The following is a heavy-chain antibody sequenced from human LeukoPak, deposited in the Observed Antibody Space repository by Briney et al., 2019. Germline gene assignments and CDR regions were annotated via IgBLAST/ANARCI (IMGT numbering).Heavy chain of an antibody. V-gene: IGHV1-18*01. CDR1: GYTFTSYG. CDR2: ISAYNGNT. J-gene: IGHJ4*02. CDR3: ARDNYYDSSGYYYPFDS. Sequence: ASVKVSCKASGYTFTSYGISWVRQAPGQELDWMGWISAYNGNTNYAQKLHVRVTMTTDTSTSTAYMELRTLRSDDTAVYYCARDNYYDSSGYYYPFDSWGQGTLVTVSS. D-gene: IGHD3-22*01.